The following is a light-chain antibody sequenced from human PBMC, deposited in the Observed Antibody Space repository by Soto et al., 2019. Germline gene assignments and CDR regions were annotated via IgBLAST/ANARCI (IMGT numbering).Light chain of an antibody. CDR3: GTWDSSLSVYV. CDR2: VNN. Sequence: QSVLTQPPSVSAAPRQKVTISCSGSSSNIGNNYVSWYRQLPGTAPKLHIYVNNKRHSGILDRFSGSKSGTSATLGITGRQTGDEALYYCGTWDSSLSVYVFGTGTKVTVL. V-gene: IGLV1-51*01. J-gene: IGLJ1*01. CDR1: SSNIGNNY.